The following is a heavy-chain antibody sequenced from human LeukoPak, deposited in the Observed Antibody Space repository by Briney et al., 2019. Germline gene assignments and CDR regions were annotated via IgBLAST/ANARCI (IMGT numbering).Heavy chain of an antibody. CDR3: ARRLTQYDCFDP. V-gene: IGHV6-1*01. J-gene: IGHJ5*02. Sequence: SQTLSLTCAISGDSVSSNSVIWNWIRQSPSRGLEWLGRTYYRSTWYNDYAVSVRGRITVNPDTSKNQFSLHLNSVTPEDTAVYYCARRLTQYDCFDPWGQGILVTVSS. CDR1: GDSVSSNSVI. CDR2: TYYRSTWYN. D-gene: IGHD2-2*01.